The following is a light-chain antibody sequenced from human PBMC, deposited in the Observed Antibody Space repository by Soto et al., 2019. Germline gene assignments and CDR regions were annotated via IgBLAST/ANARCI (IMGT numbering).Light chain of an antibody. CDR1: QGISSW. Sequence: DIQMTQSPSSVSASVGDRVTITYRASQGISSWLVWYQQKPGKAPNLLIYAASSLRSGVPSRFTGSGSGTDFTLTITGLQPEDLATYYCLQAYSFPLTFGGGTKVEIK. V-gene: IGKV1-12*01. CDR2: AAS. CDR3: LQAYSFPLT. J-gene: IGKJ4*01.